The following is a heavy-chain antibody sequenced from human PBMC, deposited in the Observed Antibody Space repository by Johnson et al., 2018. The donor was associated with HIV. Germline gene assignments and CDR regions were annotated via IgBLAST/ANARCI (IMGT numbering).Heavy chain of an antibody. D-gene: IGHD3-22*01. CDR1: GFTFSSYA. CDR3: PRGDYYDRSGYYHPDAFDI. J-gene: IGHJ3*02. Sequence: QLVESGGGVVQPGRSLSLSCAASGFTFSSYAMHWVRQAPGKGLEWVAVISYDGSNKYYADSVKGRFTISRDNSKNTLYLQMNSLRADDTHVYYCPRGDYYDRSGYYHPDAFDIWGQGTMVTVSS. V-gene: IGHV3-30*04. CDR2: ISYDGSNK.